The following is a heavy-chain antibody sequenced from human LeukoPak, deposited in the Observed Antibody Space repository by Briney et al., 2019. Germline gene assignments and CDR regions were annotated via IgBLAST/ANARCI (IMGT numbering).Heavy chain of an antibody. V-gene: IGHV1-69*01. CDR1: GGTFSSYT. J-gene: IGHJ4*02. Sequence: SVKVSCKASGGTFSSYTITWVRQAPGQGLEWMGGIIPIFGSANYAQKFQGRVTITADESTSTVYMDLTSLRSEDTAVYYCAREDGGLDYWGQGTLVTVSS. CDR2: IIPIFGSA. CDR3: AREDGGLDY. D-gene: IGHD4-23*01.